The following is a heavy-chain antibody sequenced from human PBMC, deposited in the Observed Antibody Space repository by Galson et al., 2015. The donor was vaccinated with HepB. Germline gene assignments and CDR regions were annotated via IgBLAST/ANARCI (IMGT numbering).Heavy chain of an antibody. D-gene: IGHD3-22*01. CDR2: IYYSGST. Sequence: LSLTCTVSGGSISSSSYYWGWIRQPPGKGLEWIGSIYYSGSTYYNPSLKSRVTISVDTSKNQFSLKLSSVTAADTAVYYCARHWYYYDSSGYYFLYYNFDYWGQGTLVTVSS. CDR3: ARHWYYYDSSGYYFLYYNFDY. CDR1: GGSISSSSYY. V-gene: IGHV4-39*01. J-gene: IGHJ4*02.